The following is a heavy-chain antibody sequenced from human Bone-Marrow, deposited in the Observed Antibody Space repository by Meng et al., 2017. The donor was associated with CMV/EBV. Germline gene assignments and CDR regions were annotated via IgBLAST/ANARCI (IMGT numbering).Heavy chain of an antibody. J-gene: IGHJ6*02. CDR2: IYYSGST. Sequence: SETLSLTCTVSGGSISSYYWSWIRQPPGKGLEWIGYIYYSGSTNYNPSLKSRVTISVDTSKNQFSLKLSSVTAADTAVYYWARVPKYSGSYSHYYYYGMDVWGQRTTVTVSS. V-gene: IGHV4-59*01. CDR3: ARVPKYSGSYSHYYYYGMDV. D-gene: IGHD1-26*01. CDR1: GGSISSYY.